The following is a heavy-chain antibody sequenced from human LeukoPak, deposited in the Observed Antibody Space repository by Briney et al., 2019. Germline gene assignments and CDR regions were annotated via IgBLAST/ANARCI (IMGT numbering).Heavy chain of an antibody. CDR1: GGSISSYY. J-gene: IGHJ4*02. Sequence: PSETLSLTCTVSGGSISSYYWSWIRQPPGKGLEWIGYIYYSGSTNYNPSLKSQVTISVDTSKNQFSLKPSSVTAADTAVYYCARVGSRYDFWSGYYSGFDYWGQGTLVTVSS. D-gene: IGHD3-3*01. V-gene: IGHV4-59*01. CDR2: IYYSGST. CDR3: ARVGSRYDFWSGYYSGFDY.